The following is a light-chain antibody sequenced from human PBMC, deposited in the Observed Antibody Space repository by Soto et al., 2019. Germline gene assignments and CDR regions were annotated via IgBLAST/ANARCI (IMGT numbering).Light chain of an antibody. Sequence: ELVLTQSPATLSLSPGETVTLSCRASQSVSSYLAWYQQKPGQALRLLIYDASKRTTGIPARFSGSGSGTDFTLTISSLEPDDFATYYCQHYKSYPWTFGQGTKVEIK. CDR2: DAS. CDR3: QHYKSYPWT. J-gene: IGKJ1*01. V-gene: IGKV3-11*01. CDR1: QSVSSY.